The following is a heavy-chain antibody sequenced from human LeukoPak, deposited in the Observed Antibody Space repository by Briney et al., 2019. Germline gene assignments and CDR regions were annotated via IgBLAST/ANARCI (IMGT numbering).Heavy chain of an antibody. J-gene: IGHJ4*02. D-gene: IGHD2-2*01. V-gene: IGHV3-23*01. CDR3: AKAHCSPTSCSRVDY. CDR2: ISVGAEYI. CDR1: GFTFSTYV. Sequence: PGGSLRLSCAASGFTFSTYVMNWFRQAPGKGQEWVSTISVGAEYIFYADSVKGRFTISRDDSNNALYLQMHSLRAEDTALYYCAKAHCSPTSCSRVDYWGQGTLVTVSS.